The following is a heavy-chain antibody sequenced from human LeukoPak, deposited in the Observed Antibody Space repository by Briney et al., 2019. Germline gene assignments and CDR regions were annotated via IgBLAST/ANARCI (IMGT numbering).Heavy chain of an antibody. CDR1: GVSISSYY. J-gene: IGHJ4*02. V-gene: IGHV4-34*01. CDR3: ARGRPRYYYGSGSYYRGPFDY. D-gene: IGHD3-10*01. Sequence: SETLSLTCTVSGVSISSYYWSWIRQPPGKGLEWIGEINHSGSTNYNPSLKSRVTISVDTSKNQFSLKLSSVTAADTAVYYCARGRPRYYYGSGSYYRGPFDYWGQGTLVTVSS. CDR2: INHSGST.